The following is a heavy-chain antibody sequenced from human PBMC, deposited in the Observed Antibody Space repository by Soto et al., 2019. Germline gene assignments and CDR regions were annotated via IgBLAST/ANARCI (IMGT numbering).Heavy chain of an antibody. Sequence: EVQLVESGGGLIPPGGSLRLSCAASGFLVNSAYMTWVRQAPGKGLEWLSMINSDGSTLYAESVKGRRTISRDNSKNRLDLQIISLRAEDTAMYYCARSGYSFAWGYWGQGTLVIVTS. J-gene: IGHJ4*02. CDR3: ARSGYSFAWGY. V-gene: IGHV3-53*01. CDR2: INSDGST. CDR1: GFLVNSAY. D-gene: IGHD5-18*01.